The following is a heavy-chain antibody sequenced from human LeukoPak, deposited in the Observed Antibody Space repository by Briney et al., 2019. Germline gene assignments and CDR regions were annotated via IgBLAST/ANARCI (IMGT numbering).Heavy chain of an antibody. J-gene: IGHJ4*02. D-gene: IGHD2-2*01. CDR3: ARHPEPGYCSSTSCHESYFDY. CDR2: ISGSVGGP. Sequence: PGGSLRLSCAASGFTFSSCAMSWVRRAPGKGRGGVSAISGSVGGPYYADSVKGRFTISRDNSKNTLYLQMNSLRAEDTAVYYCARHPEPGYCSSTSCHESYFDYWGQGTLVTVSS. CDR1: GFTFSSCA. V-gene: IGHV3-23*01.